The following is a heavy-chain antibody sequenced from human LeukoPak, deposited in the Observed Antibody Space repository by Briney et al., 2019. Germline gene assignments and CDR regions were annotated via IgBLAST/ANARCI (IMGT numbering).Heavy chain of an antibody. CDR1: GGSISSYY. D-gene: IGHD2-2*01. V-gene: IGHV4-4*07. CDR2: IYTSGST. CDR3: ARGFVGGVVPAATRGGWFDP. J-gene: IGHJ5*02. Sequence: SETLSLTCTVSGGSISSYYWSWIRQPAGKGLEWIGRIYTSGSTNYNPSLKSRVTMSVDTSKNQFSLKLSSVTAADTAVYYCARGFVGGVVPAATRGGWFDPWGQGTLVTVSS.